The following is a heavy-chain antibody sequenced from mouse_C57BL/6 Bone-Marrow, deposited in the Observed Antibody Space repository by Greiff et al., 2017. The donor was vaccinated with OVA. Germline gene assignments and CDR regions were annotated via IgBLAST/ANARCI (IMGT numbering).Heavy chain of an antibody. CDR1: GFTFSSYA. D-gene: IGHD1-1*01. CDR2: ISSGGDYI. V-gene: IGHV5-9-1*02. CDR3: TRDNYGSSWEFDY. J-gene: IGHJ2*01. Sequence: EVKLVESGEGLVKPGGSLKLSCAASGFTFSSYAMSWVRQTPEKRLEWVAYISSGGDYIYYADTVKGRFTISRDNARNTLYLQMSSLKSEDTAMYYCTRDNYGSSWEFDYWGQGTTLTVSS.